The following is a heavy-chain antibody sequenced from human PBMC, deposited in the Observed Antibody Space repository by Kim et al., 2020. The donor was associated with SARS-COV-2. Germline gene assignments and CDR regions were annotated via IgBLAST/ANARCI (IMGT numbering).Heavy chain of an antibody. CDR2: INHSGRT. CDR3: ARLFGDDANNYRFDP. V-gene: IGHV4-34*01. J-gene: IGHJ5*02. D-gene: IGHD4-4*01. CDR1: GGSFRDYY. Sequence: SETLSLTCAVSGGSFRDYYWSWIRQPPGKGLEWIGEINHSGRTKYNPSLRSRVTASVDTSKNQFSLKVHSVTAADTAGYYCARLFGDDANNYRFDPWGQG.